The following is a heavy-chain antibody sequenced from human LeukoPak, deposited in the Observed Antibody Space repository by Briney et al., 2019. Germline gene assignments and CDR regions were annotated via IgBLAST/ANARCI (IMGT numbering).Heavy chain of an antibody. D-gene: IGHD6-19*01. CDR3: ARFLGWYVEGFDY. Sequence: SVKVSCKASGYTFTSYDINWLRQATGQGLEWMGWMNPNSGNTGYAQKFQGRVTMTRNTSISTAYMELSSLRSEDTAVYYCARFLGWYVEGFDYWGQGTLVTVSS. CDR1: GYTFTSYD. J-gene: IGHJ4*02. V-gene: IGHV1-8*01. CDR2: MNPNSGNT.